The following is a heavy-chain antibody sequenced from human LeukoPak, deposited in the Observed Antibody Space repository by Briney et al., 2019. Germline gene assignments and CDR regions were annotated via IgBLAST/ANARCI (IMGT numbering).Heavy chain of an antibody. CDR3: ARASDYVLDS. J-gene: IGHJ4*02. V-gene: IGHV3-48*02. CDR1: GFTFSSYA. D-gene: IGHD4-17*01. Sequence: GGSLRLSCAASGFTFSSYAMSWVRQAPGKGLEWVSDISSTSRTIYYADPAKGRFTISRDNAKNSLYLQMNSLRDEDTAVYYCARASDYVLDSWGQGILVTVSS. CDR2: ISSTSRTI.